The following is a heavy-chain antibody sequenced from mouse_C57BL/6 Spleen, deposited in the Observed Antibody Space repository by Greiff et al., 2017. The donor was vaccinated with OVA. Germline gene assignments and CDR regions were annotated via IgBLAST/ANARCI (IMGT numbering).Heavy chain of an antibody. V-gene: IGHV1-22*01. CDR1: GYTFTDYN. J-gene: IGHJ3*01. D-gene: IGHD1-1*01. CDR3: ARGGNYYGSSRAWFAY. Sequence: VQLQQSGPELVKPGASVKMSCKASGYTFTDYNMHWVKQSHGKSLEWIGYINPNNGGTSYNQKFKGKATLTVNKSSSTAYMELRSLTSEDSAVYYCARGGNYYGSSRAWFAYWGKGTLVTVSA. CDR2: INPNNGGT.